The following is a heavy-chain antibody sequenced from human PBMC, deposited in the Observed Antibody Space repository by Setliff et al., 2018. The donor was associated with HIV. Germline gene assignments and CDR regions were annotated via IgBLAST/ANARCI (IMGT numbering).Heavy chain of an antibody. D-gene: IGHD3-16*01. V-gene: IGHV4-34*01. Sequence: SETLSLTCAVYGGSLSGHYWTWIRQPPGEGLEWIGEINHSGGSKSNPSLKSRVTLSLDTSKNQFSLNLTSVTAADAGHYYCARGGAIAEGDSFDFWSLGKVVTVSS. CDR1: GGSLSGHY. CDR2: INHSGGS. CDR3: ARGGAIAEGDSFDF. J-gene: IGHJ3*01.